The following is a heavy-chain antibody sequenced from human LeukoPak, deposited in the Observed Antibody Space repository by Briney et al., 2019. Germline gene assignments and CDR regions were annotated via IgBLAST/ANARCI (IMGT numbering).Heavy chain of an antibody. CDR2: ISAYNSNT. J-gene: IGHJ4*02. CDR3: ARGLAVAGLGY. Sequence: ASVKVSCTASGYTFTTYYIHWVRQAPGQGLEWMGWISAYNSNTNYAQKLQGRVTMTTDTSTSTAYMELRSLRSDDTAVYYCARGLAVAGLGYWGQGTLVTVSS. V-gene: IGHV1-18*04. D-gene: IGHD6-19*01. CDR1: GYTFTTYY.